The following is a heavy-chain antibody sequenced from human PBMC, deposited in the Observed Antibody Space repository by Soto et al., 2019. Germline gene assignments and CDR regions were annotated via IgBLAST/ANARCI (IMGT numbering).Heavy chain of an antibody. CDR3: ARETDTSMVDY. CDR1: GFNFSTYY. D-gene: IGHD5-18*01. J-gene: IGHJ4*02. V-gene: IGHV1-8*01. CDR2: LNPRNGQT. Sequence: ASVKVSCKTSGFNFSTYYFNWVRQAAGQGPEWMGWLNPRNGQTGYVQKFRGRVTMTRDTSIATVYLELSRLTSEDTAIYFCARETDTSMVDYCGQGTLVTVSS.